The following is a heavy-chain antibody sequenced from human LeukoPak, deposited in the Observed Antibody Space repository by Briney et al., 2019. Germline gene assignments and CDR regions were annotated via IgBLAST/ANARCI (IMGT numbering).Heavy chain of an antibody. Sequence: GGSLRLSCAASGFTFSSYAMSWVRQAPGKGLEWVSAISGSGGSTYYADSVKGRSTISRDNSKNTLYLQMNSLRAEDTAAYYCAKGYFDYSFDYWGQGTLVTVSS. CDR1: GFTFSSYA. V-gene: IGHV3-23*01. CDR3: AKGYFDYSFDY. D-gene: IGHD3-9*01. J-gene: IGHJ4*02. CDR2: ISGSGGST.